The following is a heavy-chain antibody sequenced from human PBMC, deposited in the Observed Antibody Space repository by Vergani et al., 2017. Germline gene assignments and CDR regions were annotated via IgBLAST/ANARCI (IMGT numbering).Heavy chain of an antibody. CDR2: ISSSSSYI. V-gene: IGHV3-21*01. Sequence: EVQLVESGGGLVQPGGSLRLSCAASGFTFSSYSMNWVRQAPGKGLEWVSSISSSSSYIYYADSVKGRFTISRDNAKNSLYLQMNSLRAEDTAVYYCARCSGGSCYYDYWGQGTLVTVSS. J-gene: IGHJ4*02. CDR3: ARCSGGSCYYDY. CDR1: GFTFSSYS. D-gene: IGHD2-15*01.